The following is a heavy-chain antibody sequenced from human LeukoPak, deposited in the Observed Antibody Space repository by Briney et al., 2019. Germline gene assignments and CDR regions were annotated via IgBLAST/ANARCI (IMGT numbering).Heavy chain of an antibody. CDR1: GYTFTGYY. CDR2: INPNSGGT. D-gene: IGHD3-10*01. V-gene: IGHV1-2*02. Sequence: ASVKVSCKASGYTFTGYYMHWARQAPGQGLEWMGWINPNSGGTNYAQKFQGRVTMTRDTSISTAYMELSRLRSDDTAVYYCARFLWFGELLSREDAFDIWGQGTMVAVSS. CDR3: ARFLWFGELLSREDAFDI. J-gene: IGHJ3*02.